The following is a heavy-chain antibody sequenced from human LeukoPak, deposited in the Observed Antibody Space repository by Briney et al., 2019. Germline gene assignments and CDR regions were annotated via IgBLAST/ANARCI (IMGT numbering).Heavy chain of an antibody. CDR3: ARDSQDYDILTGYYIRGGFDY. Sequence: GGSLRLSCAASGFTFSSYSMNWVPQAPGKGLEWVSSISSSSSYIYYADSVKGQFTISRDNAKNSLYLQMNSLRAEDTAVYYCARDSQDYDILTGYYIRGGFDYWGQGTLVTVSS. J-gene: IGHJ4*02. CDR2: ISSSSSYI. D-gene: IGHD3-9*01. CDR1: GFTFSSYS. V-gene: IGHV3-21*01.